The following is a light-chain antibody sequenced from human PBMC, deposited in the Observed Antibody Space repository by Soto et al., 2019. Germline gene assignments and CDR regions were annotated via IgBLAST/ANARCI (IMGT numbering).Light chain of an antibody. V-gene: IGLV1-40*01. CDR1: SSNIGAGYD. CDR2: GNS. CDR3: QSYDSSLSSPV. Sequence: QSVLTQPPSVSGAPGQRVTISCTGSSSNIGAGYDVHWYQQLPGTAPKHLIYGNSNRPSGVPDRFSGSKSGTSASLAITGLQAEDEADYYCQSYDSSLSSPVFGGGTKLTVL. J-gene: IGLJ2*01.